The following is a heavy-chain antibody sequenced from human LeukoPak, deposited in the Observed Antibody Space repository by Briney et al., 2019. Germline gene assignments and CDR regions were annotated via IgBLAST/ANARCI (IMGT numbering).Heavy chain of an antibody. CDR2: IIPIFGTA. D-gene: IGHD5-18*01. V-gene: IGHV1-69*01. CDR3: ARAVDTAMVSVDY. J-gene: IGHJ4*02. CDR1: GGTFSSYA. Sequence: GSSVKVSCKVSGGTFSSYAISWVRQAPGQGLEWMGGIIPIFGTANYAQKFQGRVTITADESTSTAYMELSSLRSEDTAVYYCARAVDTAMVSVDYWGRGTLVTVSS.